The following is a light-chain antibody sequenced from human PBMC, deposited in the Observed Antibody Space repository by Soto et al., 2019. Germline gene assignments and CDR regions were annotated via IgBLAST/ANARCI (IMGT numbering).Light chain of an antibody. CDR1: QSVSSN. J-gene: IGKJ1*01. CDR2: GAS. CDR3: HQYNNWRT. V-gene: IGKV3-15*01. Sequence: EIVMTQSPATLSVSPGERATLSCRASQSVSSNLAWYQQKPGQSPRLLIYGASTRATGIPARFTGSGSGTEFTLTISSLQSEDFAVDYCHQYNNWRTFGQGTKVEIK.